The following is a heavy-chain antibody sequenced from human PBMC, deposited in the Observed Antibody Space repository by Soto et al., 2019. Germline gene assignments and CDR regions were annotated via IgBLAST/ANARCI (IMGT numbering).Heavy chain of an antibody. CDR3: ARYANCSSTSCYRPSYYYYGMDV. V-gene: IGHV1-69*13. D-gene: IGHD2-2*02. CDR2: IIPIFGTA. J-gene: IGHJ6*02. Sequence: SVKVSCKASGGTFSSYAISWVRQAPGQGLEWMGGIIPIFGTANYAQKFQGRVTITADECTSTAYMELSSLRSEDTAVYYCARYANCSSTSCYRPSYYYYGMDVWGQGPTVPVS. CDR1: GGTFSSYA.